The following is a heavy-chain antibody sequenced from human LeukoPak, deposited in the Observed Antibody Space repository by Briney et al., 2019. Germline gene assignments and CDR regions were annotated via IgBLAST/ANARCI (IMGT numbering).Heavy chain of an antibody. Sequence: SETLSLTCTVSGGSISSSSYYWGWIRQPPGKGLEWIGSIYYSGSTYYNPSLKSRVTISVDTSKNQFSLKLSSVTAADTAAYYCARAKQQPGPYGMDVWGQGTTVTVSS. CDR3: ARAKQQPGPYGMDV. D-gene: IGHD6-13*01. J-gene: IGHJ6*02. V-gene: IGHV4-39*07. CDR1: GGSISSSSYY. CDR2: IYYSGST.